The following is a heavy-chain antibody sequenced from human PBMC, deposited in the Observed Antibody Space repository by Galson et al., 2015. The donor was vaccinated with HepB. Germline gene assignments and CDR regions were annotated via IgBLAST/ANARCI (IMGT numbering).Heavy chain of an antibody. Sequence: SLRLSCAASGFTFSSYSMNWVRQAPGKGLEWVSSISSSSYIYYADSVKGRFTISRDNAKNSLYLQMNSLRAEDTAVYYCARADLGNWFDPWGQGTLVTVSS. CDR3: ARADLGNWFDP. D-gene: IGHD3-16*01. V-gene: IGHV3-21*01. CDR2: ISSSSYI. CDR1: GFTFSSYS. J-gene: IGHJ5*02.